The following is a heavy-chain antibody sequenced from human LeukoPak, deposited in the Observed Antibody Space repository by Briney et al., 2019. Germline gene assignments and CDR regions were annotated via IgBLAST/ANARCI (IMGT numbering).Heavy chain of an antibody. CDR1: GFTFDDYA. V-gene: IGHV3-9*01. J-gene: IGHJ4*02. CDR2: ISWNSGSI. D-gene: IGHD3-10*01. CDR3: AKGCGSGSYSYFGY. Sequence: GRSLRLSCAASGFTFDDYAMHWVRQAPGKGLEWVSGISWNSGSIGYADSVKGRFTISRDNAKNSLYLQMNSLRAEDTALYYCAKGCGSGSYSYFGYWGQGTLVTVSS.